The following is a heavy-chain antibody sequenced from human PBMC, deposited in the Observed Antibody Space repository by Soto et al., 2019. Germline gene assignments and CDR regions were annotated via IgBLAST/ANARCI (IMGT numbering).Heavy chain of an antibody. D-gene: IGHD4-17*01. CDR3: ARARDYGDYFDY. Sequence: TLSLTCTVSGGSISSGGYYWSWVRQHPGKGLEWIGYIYYTGSMYYNPSLKSRVTISVDTSKNQFSLKLSSVTAADTAVYYCARARDYGDYFDYWGQGTLVTVSS. J-gene: IGHJ4*02. V-gene: IGHV4-31*03. CDR1: GGSISSGGYY. CDR2: IYYTGSM.